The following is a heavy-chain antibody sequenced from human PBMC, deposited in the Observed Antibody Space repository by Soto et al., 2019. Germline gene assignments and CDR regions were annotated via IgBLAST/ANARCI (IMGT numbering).Heavy chain of an antibody. CDR3: ARELECELLVFDY. CDR1: GFTFSSYA. J-gene: IGHJ4*02. Sequence: QVQLVESVGGVVQPGRSLRFSCAASGFTFSSYAMHWVRQAPGKGLEWVAVISYDGSNKYYADSVKGRFTISRDNSKNTLYLHMNSLRAEDTAVYYCARELECELLVFDYWGKGTLVTFSS. CDR2: ISYDGSNK. V-gene: IGHV3-30-3*01. D-gene: IGHD1-26*01.